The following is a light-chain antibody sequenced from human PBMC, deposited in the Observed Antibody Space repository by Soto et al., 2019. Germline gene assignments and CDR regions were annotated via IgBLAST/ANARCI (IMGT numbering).Light chain of an antibody. CDR3: HQRQSWPRT. J-gene: IGKJ1*01. CDR2: GAS. CDR1: QSVSSSY. Sequence: EIVLTQSPATLSLSPGERATLSCRASQSVSSSYLAWYQQKPGQAPRLLIYGASSRATGIPARFSGSGSGTDFTLTISSLEPEDFAVYYCHQRQSWPRTFGQGTKVDIK. V-gene: IGKV3D-20*02.